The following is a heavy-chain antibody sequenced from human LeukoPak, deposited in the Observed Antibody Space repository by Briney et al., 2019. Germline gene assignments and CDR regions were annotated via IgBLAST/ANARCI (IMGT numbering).Heavy chain of an antibody. Sequence: GGSLRLSCAASGFTFSSYAMSWVRQAPGKGLEWVSAISGSGGSTYYADSVKGRFTISRDNSENTLYLQMNSLRAEDTAVYYCAKDTLYGDYVDYWGQGTLVTVSS. J-gene: IGHJ4*02. CDR3: AKDTLYGDYVDY. CDR2: ISGSGGST. D-gene: IGHD4-17*01. CDR1: GFTFSSYA. V-gene: IGHV3-23*01.